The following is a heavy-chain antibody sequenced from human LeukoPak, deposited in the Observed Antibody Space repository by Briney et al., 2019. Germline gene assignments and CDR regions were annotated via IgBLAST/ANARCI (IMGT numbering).Heavy chain of an antibody. D-gene: IGHD1-7*01. CDR2: IYHSGST. CDR3: ARNYRRGYFDP. Sequence: SETLSLTCAVSGYSISSGYYWGWIRQPPGKGLEWIGSIYHSGSTYYNPSLKSRVTISVDTSKNQFSLKLSSVIAADTAVYYCARNYRRGYFDPWGQGTLVTVSS. V-gene: IGHV4-38-2*01. CDR1: GYSISSGYY. J-gene: IGHJ5*02.